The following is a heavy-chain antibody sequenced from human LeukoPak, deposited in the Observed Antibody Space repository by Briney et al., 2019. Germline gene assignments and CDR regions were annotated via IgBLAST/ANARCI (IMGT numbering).Heavy chain of an antibody. J-gene: IGHJ5*02. CDR1: GLTFTRYA. CDR2: ISASGGVT. D-gene: IGHD6-13*01. V-gene: IGHV3-23*01. CDR3: AKDHQPHPGRSIAAAGNLGWFDP. Sequence: PGGSLRLSCAVSGLTFTRYALSWVRQAPGKGLEWVTGISASGGVTYYADSVKGRFTISRDNSKNTVYLQMNSLSPEDTAVYYCAKDHQPHPGRSIAAAGNLGWFDPWGQGTLVTVSS.